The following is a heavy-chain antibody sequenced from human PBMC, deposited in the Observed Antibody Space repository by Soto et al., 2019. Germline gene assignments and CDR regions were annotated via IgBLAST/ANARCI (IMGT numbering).Heavy chain of an antibody. CDR1: GGSISSSNW. D-gene: IGHD4-17*01. CDR3: AREAPTVTTGGYFGY. CDR2: IYHSGST. V-gene: IGHV4-4*02. J-gene: IGHJ4*02. Sequence: QVQLQESGPGLVKPSGTLSLTCAVSGGSISSSNWWSWVRLPPGKGLEWIGEIYHSGSTNYNPSLKSRVTKSVDKSKNQFSLKLSSVTAADTAVYYWAREAPTVTTGGYFGYWGQGNLVTGSS.